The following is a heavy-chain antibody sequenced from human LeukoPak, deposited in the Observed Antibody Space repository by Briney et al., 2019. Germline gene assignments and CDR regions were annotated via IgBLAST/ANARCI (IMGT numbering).Heavy chain of an antibody. V-gene: IGHV3-23*01. CDR3: AKEEWLLAVYFDY. J-gene: IGHJ4*02. CDR2: ISGSGGST. CDR1: GFTFSNYA. Sequence: GGSLRLSCAASGFTFSNYAMSWVRQAPGKGLEWVSTISGSGGSTYYADSVKGQFTISRDNSKNTLYLQMNSLRAEDTAVYYCAKEEWLLAVYFDYWGQGTLVTVSS. D-gene: IGHD3-3*01.